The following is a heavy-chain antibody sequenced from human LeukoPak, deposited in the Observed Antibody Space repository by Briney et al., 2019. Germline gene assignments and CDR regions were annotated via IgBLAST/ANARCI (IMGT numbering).Heavy chain of an antibody. Sequence: VSGGSISSGGYYWSWIRQPPGKXLXXIGYIYHSGSTYYNPSLKSRVTISVDRSKNQFSLKLRSVTAADTAVYYCAREGSITGTTRVIWFDPWGQGTLVTVSS. J-gene: IGHJ5*02. CDR3: AREGSITGTTRVIWFDP. CDR1: GGSISSGGYY. CDR2: IYHSGST. D-gene: IGHD1-7*01. V-gene: IGHV4-30-2*01.